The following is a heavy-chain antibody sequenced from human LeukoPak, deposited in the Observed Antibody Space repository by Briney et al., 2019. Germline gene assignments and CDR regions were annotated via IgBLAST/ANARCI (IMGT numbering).Heavy chain of an antibody. J-gene: IGHJ6*03. CDR2: VYYRGGP. Sequence: PSETLSLTCSVSGGSISSYYWSWIRQPPGKGLEWMGYVYYRGGPNYSPSLNSRVTITEDTSKNQISLKLTYVTAADTAVYYCARSRGVYSGSRLYYMDVWGKGTTVTVS. D-gene: IGHD1-26*01. CDR1: GGSISSYY. V-gene: IGHV4-59*08. CDR3: ARSRGVYSGSRLYYMDV.